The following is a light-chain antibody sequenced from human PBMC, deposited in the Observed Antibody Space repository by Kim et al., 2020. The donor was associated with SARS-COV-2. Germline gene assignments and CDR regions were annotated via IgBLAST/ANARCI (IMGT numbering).Light chain of an antibody. Sequence: ELTQPPSASGTPGQRVTNSCSGSSSNIGRNYVYWYQQLPGMAPKLLLYAHNQRPSGGPDRISGPKSCTSASLAIGGLRSEDEADYSCAVWDDSLKGWVFGGGTKLTVL. J-gene: IGLJ3*02. CDR3: AVWDDSLKGWV. V-gene: IGLV1-47*01. CDR2: AHN. CDR1: SSNIGRNY.